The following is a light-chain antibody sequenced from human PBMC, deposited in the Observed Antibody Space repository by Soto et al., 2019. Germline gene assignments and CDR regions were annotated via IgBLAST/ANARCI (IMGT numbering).Light chain of an antibody. CDR2: SNN. CDR3: VAWDDSRYGYVV. V-gene: IGLV1-44*01. J-gene: IGLJ2*01. Sequence: QSVLTQPPSASGTPGQRVTISCSGSSSNIGSNTVNWYQQLPGTAPKLVIYSNNQRPSGVPDRFSGSKSGTSASLAISGLQSEDEAYYYCVAWDDSRYGYVVCGGGTMVTV. CDR1: SSNIGSNT.